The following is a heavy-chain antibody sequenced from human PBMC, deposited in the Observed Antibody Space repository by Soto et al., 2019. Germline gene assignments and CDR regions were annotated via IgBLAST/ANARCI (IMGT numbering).Heavy chain of an antibody. Sequence: GGSLRLSCAASGFAFSGYAMTWVRQAPGKGLEWVSSISESGSRTFYADSVEGRFTVSRENSKNTLYLQMNSLRAEDTAVYYCVKHMVVVLITTVGYFDYWGQGTLVTVSS. CDR3: VKHMVVVLITTVGYFDY. D-gene: IGHD3-22*01. V-gene: IGHV3-23*01. CDR2: ISESGSRT. CDR1: GFAFSGYA. J-gene: IGHJ4*02.